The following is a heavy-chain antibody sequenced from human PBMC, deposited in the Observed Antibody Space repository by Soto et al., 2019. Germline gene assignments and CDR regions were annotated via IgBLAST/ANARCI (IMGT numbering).Heavy chain of an antibody. J-gene: IGHJ6*02. V-gene: IGHV1-46*01. CDR3: ERGHGASGLAV. CDR2: INPSGCGT. D-gene: IGHD2-8*01. Sequence: QVQLVHSGAEVKKPGASVNVSCKASGYTFTSSYIHWVRQAPGQGVEWMGIINPSGCGTSYSQKLQARVTLTRDTCTRTISVDLHSLRCEETDVYYCERGHGASGLAVSGQGTTVTVS. CDR1: GYTFTSSY.